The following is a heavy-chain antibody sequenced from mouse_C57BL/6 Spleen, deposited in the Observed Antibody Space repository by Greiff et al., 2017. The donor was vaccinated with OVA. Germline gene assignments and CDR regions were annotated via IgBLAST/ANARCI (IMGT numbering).Heavy chain of an antibody. D-gene: IGHD4-1*01. CDR2: IISGGDYI. V-gene: IGHV5-9-1*02. CDR1: GFTFSSYA. Sequence: EVKLVESGAGLVKPGGSLKLSCAASGFTFSSYAMSWVRQPPEKRLEWVAYIISGGDYIYYADTVKGRFTISRDNARNTLYLQMSSLKSEDTAMYYCTRDRVLGRYCDVWGTETTVTASS. CDR3: TRDRVLGRYCDV. J-gene: IGHJ1*03.